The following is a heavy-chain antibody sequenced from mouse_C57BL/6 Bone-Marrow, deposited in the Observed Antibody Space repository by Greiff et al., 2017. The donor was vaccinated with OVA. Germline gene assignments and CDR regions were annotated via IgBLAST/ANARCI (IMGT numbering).Heavy chain of an antibody. J-gene: IGHJ3*01. V-gene: IGHV1-15*01. CDR3: TNYYGSSYWFAY. CDR1: GYTFTDYE. CDR2: IDPETGGT. Sequence: QVQLQQSGAELVRPGASVTLSCKASGYTFTDYEMHWVKQTPVHGLEWIGAIDPETGGTAYNQKFKGKAILTADKSASTAYMELHRLTSEDSAVYYCTNYYGSSYWFAYWGQGTLVTVSA. D-gene: IGHD1-1*01.